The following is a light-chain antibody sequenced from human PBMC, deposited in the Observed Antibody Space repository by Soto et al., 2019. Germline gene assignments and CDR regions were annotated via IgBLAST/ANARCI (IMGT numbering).Light chain of an antibody. J-gene: IGKJ1*01. CDR2: DTS. Sequence: EIVLTQSPGTLSLSPGERATLSCRASQSVSSNYLAWYQQKPGQAPRLLIYDTSNRATGIPDRFSGSGSGTDFTLTISRLEPEHFAVYYCQQYTRSSETFGQGTKVEIK. V-gene: IGKV3-20*01. CDR1: QSVSSNY. CDR3: QQYTRSSET.